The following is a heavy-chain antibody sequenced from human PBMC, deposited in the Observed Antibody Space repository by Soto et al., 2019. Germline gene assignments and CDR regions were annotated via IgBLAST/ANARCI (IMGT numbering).Heavy chain of an antibody. D-gene: IGHD1-1*01. V-gene: IGHV4-34*01. Sequence: SETLSLTCAVYGGSFSGYYWSWIRQPPGKGLEWIGEINHSGSINYNPSLKSRVTISVDTSKNQFSLKLSSVTAADTAVYYCARVLGIYWKNFDYWGQGTLVTVSS. CDR1: GGSFSGYY. CDR2: INHSGSI. J-gene: IGHJ4*02. CDR3: ARVLGIYWKNFDY.